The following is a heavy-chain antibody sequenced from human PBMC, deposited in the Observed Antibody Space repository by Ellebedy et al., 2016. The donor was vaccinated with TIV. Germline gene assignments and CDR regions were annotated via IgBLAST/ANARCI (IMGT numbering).Heavy chain of an antibody. CDR3: TKDLLCGIWGGSGRDY. Sequence: GGSLRLXXAASGFTFDDYAMHWVRQAPGKGLEWVSGISWRGHYIGYADSVRGRFTISRGNAKNSLYLQMNSLRTEDTAVYYCTKDLLCGIWGGSGRDYWGQGTLVTVSS. D-gene: IGHD7-27*01. V-gene: IGHV3-9*01. CDR1: GFTFDDYA. CDR2: ISWRGHYI. J-gene: IGHJ4*02.